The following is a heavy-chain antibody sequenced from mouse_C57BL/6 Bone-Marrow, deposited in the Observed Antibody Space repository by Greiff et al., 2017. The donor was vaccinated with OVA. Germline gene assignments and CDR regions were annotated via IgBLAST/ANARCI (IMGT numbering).Heavy chain of an antibody. CDR1: GYTFTSYG. J-gene: IGHJ2*01. D-gene: IGHD1-1*01. CDR3: ARRDYNGSSHDYFDY. Sequence: QVQLQQSGAELARPGASVKLTCTASGYTFTSYGVSWVKQRTGQGLEWIGEIYPRSGNTYYNEKFNGKATLTADKSYRTAYMEIRRLTSEDSAVYYGARRDYNGSSHDYFDYWGQGTTLTVSS. V-gene: IGHV1-81*01. CDR2: IYPRSGNT.